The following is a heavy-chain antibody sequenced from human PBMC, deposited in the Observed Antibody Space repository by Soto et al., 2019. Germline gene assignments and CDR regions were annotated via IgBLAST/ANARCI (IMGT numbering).Heavy chain of an antibody. CDR2: IWYDGNTE. Sequence: QVQLVESGGGVVQPGTSLRLSCAASGFIFSNHFMHWVRQAPGKGLEWLAGIWYDGNTEFYAESLKGRLTISRDTSKNTLSLEMSSLRAEDTAMYYCAKESDTFDVWGQGTMVIVS. CDR1: GFIFSNHF. V-gene: IGHV3-33*06. CDR3: AKESDTFDV. J-gene: IGHJ3*01.